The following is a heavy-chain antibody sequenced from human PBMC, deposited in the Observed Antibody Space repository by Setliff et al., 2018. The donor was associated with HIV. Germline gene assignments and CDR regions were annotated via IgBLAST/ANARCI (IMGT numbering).Heavy chain of an antibody. CDR1: GYSFTSYW. CDR2: IDPSDSYT. J-gene: IGHJ3*02. Sequence: GESLKISCKGSGYSFTSYWISWVRQMPGKGLEWMGRIDPSDSYTNYSPSFQGHVTISADKSISTAYLQWSSLKASDSGMYYCAEGPLKATTLVPDNAFNIWGQGTMVTVSS. CDR3: AEGPLKATTLVPDNAFNI. D-gene: IGHD2-8*02. V-gene: IGHV5-10-1*01.